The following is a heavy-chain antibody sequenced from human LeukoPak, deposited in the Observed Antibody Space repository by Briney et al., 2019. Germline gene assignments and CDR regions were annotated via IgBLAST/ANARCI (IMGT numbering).Heavy chain of an antibody. V-gene: IGHV3-30*02. D-gene: IGHD6-13*01. CDR1: GFTFSSYG. CDR3: AKVHPSSIAAAGFDP. Sequence: GGSLRLSCAASGFTFSSYGMHWVRQAPGKGLEWVALIRYDGSNKYYADSVKGRFTISRDNSKNTLYLQMNSLRAEDTAVYYCAKVHPSSIAAAGFDPWGQGTLVTVSS. CDR2: IRYDGSNK. J-gene: IGHJ5*02.